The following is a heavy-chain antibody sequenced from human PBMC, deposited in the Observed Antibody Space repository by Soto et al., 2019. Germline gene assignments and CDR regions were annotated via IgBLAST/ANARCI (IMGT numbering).Heavy chain of an antibody. J-gene: IGHJ1*01. D-gene: IGHD1-7*01. Sequence: GSLRLSCVTSGFDFSYYWIHWIRQAPGKGLVWVSRIDPDGTTTNYADSVKGRFTVSSDNAKDTAYLQMDSLTADDTALYYCTRGLRPSSAGTGAYWGPGTLVTVSS. CDR3: TRGLRPSSAGTGAY. V-gene: IGHV3-74*01. CDR2: IDPDGTTT. CDR1: GFDFSYYW.